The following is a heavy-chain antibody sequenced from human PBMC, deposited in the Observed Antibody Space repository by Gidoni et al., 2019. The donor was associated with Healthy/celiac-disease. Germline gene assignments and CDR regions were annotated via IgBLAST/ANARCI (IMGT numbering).Heavy chain of an antibody. Sequence: QVQLQESGPGLVKPSQTLSLTCTVSGGSISSGDYYWSWIRQPPGKGLEWIGYIYYSGSTYYNPSLKSRVTISVDTSKNQFSLKLSSVTAADTAVYYCARETVTAPLEPYYFDYWGQGTLVTVSS. CDR2: IYYSGST. J-gene: IGHJ4*02. CDR3: ARETVTAPLEPYYFDY. V-gene: IGHV4-30-4*01. D-gene: IGHD4-17*01. CDR1: GGSISSGDYY.